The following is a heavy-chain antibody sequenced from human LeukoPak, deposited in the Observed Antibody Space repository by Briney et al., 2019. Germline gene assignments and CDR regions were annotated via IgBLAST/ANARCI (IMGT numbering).Heavy chain of an antibody. D-gene: IGHD2-2*01. CDR3: ARDELSYQVLWDLDP. J-gene: IGHJ5*02. V-gene: IGHV1-18*01. CDR2: ISAYNGNT. CDR1: GYTFTSYG. Sequence: ASVKVSCKASGYTFTSYGISWVRQAPGQGLEWMGWISAYNGNTNYAQNFQGRDTMTTDTSTSTAYMELRSLRSDDTAVYYCARDELSYQVLWDLDPWGQGTLVTVSS.